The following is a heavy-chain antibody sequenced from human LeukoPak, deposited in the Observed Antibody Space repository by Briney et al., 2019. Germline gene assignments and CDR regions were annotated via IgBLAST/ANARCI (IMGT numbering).Heavy chain of an antibody. CDR3: ARISPGDILTGYSD. Sequence: SGPALLKPPQTLTLTCTFSGFSLSTSGMCVSWIRQPPGKALEWLALIDWDDDKYYSTSLKTRLTISKDTSKNQVVLTMTNMDPVDTATYYCARISPGDILTGYSDWGQGTLVTVSS. J-gene: IGHJ4*02. CDR2: IDWDDDK. D-gene: IGHD3-9*01. CDR1: GFSLSTSGMC. V-gene: IGHV2-70*01.